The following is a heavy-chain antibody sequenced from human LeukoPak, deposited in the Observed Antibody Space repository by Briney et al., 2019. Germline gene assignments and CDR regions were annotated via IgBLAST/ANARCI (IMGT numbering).Heavy chain of an antibody. CDR2: ISSSGSTI. V-gene: IGHV3-48*03. D-gene: IGHD3-10*01. Sequence: GGSLRLSCAASGFTFSSYEMNWVRQAPGKGLEWVSYISSSGSTIYYADSVKGRFTISRDNAKNSLYLQMNSLRAEDTAVYYCARNYGSGSYYVFPDYYYYYMDVWGKGTTVTISS. CDR1: GFTFSSYE. CDR3: ARNYGSGSYYVFPDYYYYYMDV. J-gene: IGHJ6*03.